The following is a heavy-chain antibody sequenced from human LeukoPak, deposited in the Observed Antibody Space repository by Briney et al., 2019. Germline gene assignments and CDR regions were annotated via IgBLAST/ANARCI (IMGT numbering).Heavy chain of an antibody. CDR2: IYYSGST. D-gene: IGHD3-16*01. J-gene: IGHJ3*02. CDR1: GGSISSSSYY. CDR3: ARHLIHRTSDAFDI. V-gene: IGHV4-61*01. Sequence: PSETLSLTCTVSGGSISSSSYYWSWIRQPPGKGLEWIGYIYYSGSTNYNPSLKSRVTISVDTSKNQFSLKLSSVTAADTAVYYCARHLIHRTSDAFDIWGQGTMVTVSS.